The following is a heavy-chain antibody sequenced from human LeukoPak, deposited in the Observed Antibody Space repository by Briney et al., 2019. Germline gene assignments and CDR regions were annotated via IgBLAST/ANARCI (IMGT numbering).Heavy chain of an antibody. J-gene: IGHJ4*02. D-gene: IGHD4-17*01. V-gene: IGHV4-4*07. CDR3: AGTDYGDSLDY. Sequence: SGPSLVKSSEALSLTGTNTCITFISYYWSWIRQPAWTGLAGIGRIYTSGSTNYDPAIKSRVTMSVDTSKNQFSLKLSSVTAADSAVYYCAGTDYGDSLDYWGQGTLVTVSS. CDR1: CITFISYY. CDR2: IYTSGST.